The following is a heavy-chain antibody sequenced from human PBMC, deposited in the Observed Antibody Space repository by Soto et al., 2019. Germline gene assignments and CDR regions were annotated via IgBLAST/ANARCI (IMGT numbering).Heavy chain of an antibody. CDR3: SRESGIQIWLRHGFDI. J-gene: IGHJ3*02. CDR1: GGSFSGYY. D-gene: IGHD5-18*01. V-gene: IGHV4-34*01. CDR2: IYHSGST. Sequence: SETLSLTCAVSGGSFSGYYWSWIRQPPGKGLEWIGGIYHSGSTDYNPSLKSRVIMSVDTSKNQFSLKLSSVTVADTATYYCSRESGIQIWLRHGFDIWGQGTMVTVSS.